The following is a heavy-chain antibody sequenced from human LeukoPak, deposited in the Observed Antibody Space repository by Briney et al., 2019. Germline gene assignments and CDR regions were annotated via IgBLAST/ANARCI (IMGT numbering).Heavy chain of an antibody. Sequence: PGGSLRLSCAASGFTFSNYWMTWVRQAPGKGLEWVANIKKDGSEKNYVDSVKGRFTISRDNAKNSLYLRMNSLRAEDTAVYYCAKDDYDFWSGHRDWGQGTLVTVSS. D-gene: IGHD3-3*01. J-gene: IGHJ4*02. CDR1: GFTFSNYW. CDR2: IKKDGSEK. CDR3: AKDDYDFWSGHRD. V-gene: IGHV3-7*03.